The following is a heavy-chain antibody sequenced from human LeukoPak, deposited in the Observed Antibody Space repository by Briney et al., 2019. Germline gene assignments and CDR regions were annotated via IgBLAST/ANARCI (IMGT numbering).Heavy chain of an antibody. CDR3: ARVIGAHDSVDH. J-gene: IGHJ4*02. Sequence: GGSLRLSCAASGFTFSSYAMSWVRQAPGKGLEWVANIDYDGSQRNYMDSVTGRFTISRDNAKNSLYLQMNSLRAEDTAVYYCARVIGAHDSVDHWGQGTLVSVSS. D-gene: IGHD3-3*01. CDR2: IDYDGSQR. V-gene: IGHV3-7*01. CDR1: GFTFSSYA.